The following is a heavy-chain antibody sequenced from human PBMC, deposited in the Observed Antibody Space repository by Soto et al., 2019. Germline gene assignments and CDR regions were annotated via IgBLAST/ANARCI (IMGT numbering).Heavy chain of an antibody. J-gene: IGHJ5*02. CDR3: ARNVVSSGSSRWFDT. CDR1: GFTLSNYG. V-gene: IGHV3-33*01. Sequence: QVQLVESGGGVVQPGRSLTLSCVASGFTLSNYGMHWVRQAPGKGLEWVAVIWYDGTTTYSADSVKGRFSISRDNSKNALFLQLSSLGAEDTAVYYCARNVVSSGSSRWFDTWGQGTLVTVSS. CDR2: IWYDGTTT. D-gene: IGHD2-21*01.